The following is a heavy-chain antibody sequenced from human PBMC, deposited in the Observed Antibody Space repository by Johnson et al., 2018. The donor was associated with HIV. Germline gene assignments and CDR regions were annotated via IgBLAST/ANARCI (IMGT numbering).Heavy chain of an antibody. V-gene: IGHV3-30*03. CDR3: ARNSGNGLVLRGDAFDM. CDR2: ISYDGSNK. Sequence: QVQLVESGGGVVQPGRSLRLSCAASGFTFSSYGMHWVRQAPGKGLEWVAVISYDGSNKYYADSVTGRFTISRDNSKNTLYLQMNSLRAEDTTVYYCARNSGNGLVLRGDAFDMWGQGTMVTVSS. D-gene: IGHD2-8*01. CDR1: GFTFSSYG. J-gene: IGHJ3*02.